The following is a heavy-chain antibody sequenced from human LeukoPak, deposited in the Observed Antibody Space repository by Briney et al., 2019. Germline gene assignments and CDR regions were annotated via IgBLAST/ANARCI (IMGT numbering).Heavy chain of an antibody. Sequence: PGGSLRLSCAASGFTFSSYWMSWVRQAPGKGLEWVANIKQDGSEKYYVDSVKGRFTISRDKAKNSLYLQMNSLRAEDTAVYYCAKVGGGYIVDYWGQGTLVTVSS. CDR1: GFTFSSYW. J-gene: IGHJ4*02. CDR2: IKQDGSEK. V-gene: IGHV3-7*01. D-gene: IGHD3-16*01. CDR3: AKVGGGYIVDY.